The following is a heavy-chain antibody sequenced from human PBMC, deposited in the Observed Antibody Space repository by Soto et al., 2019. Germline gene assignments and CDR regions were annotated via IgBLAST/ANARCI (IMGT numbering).Heavy chain of an antibody. D-gene: IGHD3-22*01. J-gene: IGHJ3*02. V-gene: IGHV1-18*04. CDR1: GYTFTKYG. CDR3: ARDVCIGSYCRDDVFDI. Sequence: VQLVQSGAEVKKPGASVKVSCQASGYTFTKYGISWVRQAPGQGLEWMGWISAYNGNTNSAQRFQVRVTMTTDTSTNTSDMELRSLRSDDTSVYYCARDVCIGSYCRDDVFDIWCQGTMVTVSS. CDR2: ISAYNGNT.